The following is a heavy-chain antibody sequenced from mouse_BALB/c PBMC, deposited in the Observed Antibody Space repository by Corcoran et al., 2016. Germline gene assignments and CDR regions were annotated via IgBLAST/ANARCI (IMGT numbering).Heavy chain of an antibody. V-gene: IGHV3-6*02. Sequence: DVQLQESGPGLVKPSQSLSLTCSVTGYSITSGYYWNWIRQFPGNKLEWMGYISYDGSNNYNPSLKTRISITRDTSKNQFFLKLNSVTTEDTATYYCASGNYWYFDVWGAGTTVTVSS. CDR3: ASGNYWYFDV. D-gene: IGHD2-1*01. CDR2: ISYDGSN. J-gene: IGHJ1*01. CDR1: GYSITSGYY.